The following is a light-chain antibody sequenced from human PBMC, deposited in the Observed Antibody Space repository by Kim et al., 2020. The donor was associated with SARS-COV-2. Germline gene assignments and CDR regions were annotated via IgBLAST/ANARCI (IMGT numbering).Light chain of an antibody. CDR1: SSDVGGYNY. Sequence: QSALTQPASVSGSPGQSLAISCTGTSSDVGGYNYVPWYQQHPGKAPKLMIYDVSNRPSGVSNRFSGSKSGNTASLTISGLQAEDEADYYCSSYTSSSTRVFGGGTQLTVL. CDR2: DVS. V-gene: IGLV2-14*03. J-gene: IGLJ3*02. CDR3: SSYTSSSTRV.